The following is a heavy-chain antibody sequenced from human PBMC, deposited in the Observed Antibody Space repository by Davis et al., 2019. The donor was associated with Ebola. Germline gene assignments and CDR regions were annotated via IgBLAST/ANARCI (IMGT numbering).Heavy chain of an antibody. D-gene: IGHD6-19*01. CDR1: GFTFSSYS. V-gene: IGHV3-23*01. CDR3: AKEGLGSGSFDY. J-gene: IGHJ4*02. CDR2: ISGSGGST. Sequence: GGSLRLSCAASGFTFSSYSMNWVRQAPGKGLEWVSAISGSGGSTYSADSVKGRFTISRDNSKNTLYLQMNSLRAEDTAVYYCAKEGLGSGSFDYWGQGTLVTVSS.